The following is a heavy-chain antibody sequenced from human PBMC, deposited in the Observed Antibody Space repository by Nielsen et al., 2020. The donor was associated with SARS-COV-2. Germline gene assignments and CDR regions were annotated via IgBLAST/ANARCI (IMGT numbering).Heavy chain of an antibody. J-gene: IGHJ4*02. CDR2: ISGSGGST. Sequence: GSLKISCAASGFTFSSYSMNWVRQAPGKGLEWVSAISGSGGSTYYADSVKGRFTISRDNSKNTLYLQMNSLRAEDTAVYYCAASTYYYDSSGYPFDYWGQGTLVTVSS. D-gene: IGHD3-22*01. CDR1: GFTFSSYS. CDR3: AASTYYYDSSGYPFDY. V-gene: IGHV3-23*01.